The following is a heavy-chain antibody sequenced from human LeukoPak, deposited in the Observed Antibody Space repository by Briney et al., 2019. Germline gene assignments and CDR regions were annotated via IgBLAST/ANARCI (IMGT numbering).Heavy chain of an antibody. J-gene: IGHJ4*02. D-gene: IGHD2-15*01. CDR3: AKKPVVAAYYFDY. CDR1: GFTFSNYA. V-gene: IGHV3-23*01. CDR2: ISPSSSNT. Sequence: GGSLRLSCAVSGFTFSNYAMSWVSQAPGKGLEWVSAISPSSSNTYYADSVKGRFTISRDNSKNTLYLQMNSLRAEDTAVYYCAKKPVVAAYYFDYWGQGALVTVSS.